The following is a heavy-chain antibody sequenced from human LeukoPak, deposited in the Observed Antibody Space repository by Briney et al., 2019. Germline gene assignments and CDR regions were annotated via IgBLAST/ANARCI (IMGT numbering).Heavy chain of an antibody. CDR2: INPSGGST. D-gene: IGHD3-16*02. CDR1: GYTFTSYY. V-gene: IGHV1-46*01. J-gene: IGHJ4*02. CDR3: ARDAHAFGGVIVIRGYFDY. Sequence: ASVTVSCKASGYTFTSYYMHWVRQAPGQGLEWMGIINPSGGSTSYAQKFQGRVTMTRDTSTSTVYMELSSLRSEDTAVYYCARDAHAFGGVIVIRGYFDYWGQGTLVTVSS.